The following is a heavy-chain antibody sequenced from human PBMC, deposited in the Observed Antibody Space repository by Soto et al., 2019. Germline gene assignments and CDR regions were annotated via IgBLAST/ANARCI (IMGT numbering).Heavy chain of an antibody. J-gene: IGHJ4*02. Sequence: SETLSLTCTVSGGSISSYYWSWIRQPPGKGLEWIGYIYYSGSTNYNPSLKSRVTISADTSKNQFSLKLSSMTAADTAVYYCARDGVTAIRYDCWGQGTLVTVSS. V-gene: IGHV4-59*01. D-gene: IGHD2-21*02. CDR1: GGSISSYY. CDR2: IYYSGST. CDR3: ARDGVTAIRYDC.